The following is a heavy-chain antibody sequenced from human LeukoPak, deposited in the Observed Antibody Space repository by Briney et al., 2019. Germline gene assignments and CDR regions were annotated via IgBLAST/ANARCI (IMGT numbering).Heavy chain of an antibody. D-gene: IGHD2-2*01. V-gene: IGHV4-34*01. CDR1: GGSFSGYY. J-gene: IGHJ5*02. Sequence: SETLSLTCAVYGGSFSGYYCSWIRQPPGKGLEWIGEINHSGSTNYNPSLKSRVTISVDTSKNQFSLKLSSVTAADTAVYYCARRLVEDIVVVPAAMNWFDPWGQGTLVTVSS. CDR3: ARRLVEDIVVVPAAMNWFDP. CDR2: INHSGST.